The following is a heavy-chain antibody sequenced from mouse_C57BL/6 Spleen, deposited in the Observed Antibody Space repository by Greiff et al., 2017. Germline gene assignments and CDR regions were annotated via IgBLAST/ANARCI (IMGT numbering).Heavy chain of an antibody. CDR3: ARWGNRDYYAMDY. Sequence: QVQLQQPGAELVKPGASVKLSCKASGYTFTSYWMHWVKQRPGQGLEWIGMIHPNSGSTNYNEKFKSKATLTVDKSSSTAYMQLSSLTSEDSAVYYCARWGNRDYYAMDYWGQGTSVTVSS. V-gene: IGHV1-64*01. D-gene: IGHD2-1*01. CDR1: GYTFTSYW. CDR2: IHPNSGST. J-gene: IGHJ4*01.